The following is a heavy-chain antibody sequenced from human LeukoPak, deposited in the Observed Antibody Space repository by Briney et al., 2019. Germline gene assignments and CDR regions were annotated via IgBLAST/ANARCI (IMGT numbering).Heavy chain of an antibody. Sequence: GGSLRLSCAASGFTFTGHTMTWLRQAPGKGLEWVSIIGGRDDRTYYADSVKGRFTISRDNSRNTLYLQMNSLRGEDTAVYYCAKDPNPFYDFWSGYKWGQGTLITVSS. CDR2: IGGRDDRT. V-gene: IGHV3-23*01. CDR1: GFTFTGHT. D-gene: IGHD3-3*01. J-gene: IGHJ4*02. CDR3: AKDPNPFYDFWSGYK.